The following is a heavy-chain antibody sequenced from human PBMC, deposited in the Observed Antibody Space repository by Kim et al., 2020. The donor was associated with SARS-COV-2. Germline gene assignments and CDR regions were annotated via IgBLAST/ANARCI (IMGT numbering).Heavy chain of an antibody. CDR2: IYPGDSDT. CDR3: ARGGSYGDYVKVYYYYYGMDV. D-gene: IGHD4-17*01. CDR1: GYSFTSYW. J-gene: IGHJ6*02. V-gene: IGHV5-51*01. Sequence: GESLKISCKGSGYSFTSYWIGWVRQMPGKGLEWMGIIYPGDSDTRYSPSFQGQVTISADKSISTAYLQWSSLKASDTAMYYCARGGSYGDYVKVYYYYYGMDVWGQGTTVTVSS.